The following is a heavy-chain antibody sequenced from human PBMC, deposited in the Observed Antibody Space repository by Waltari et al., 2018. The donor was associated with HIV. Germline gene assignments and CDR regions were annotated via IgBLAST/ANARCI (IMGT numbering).Heavy chain of an antibody. CDR3: VKDGAPGRDAIFDI. CDR2: VRYDGSQA. Sequence: VESGDAVGQQGGSLKISCTASGVNFNHYSIHWVRQAPGRGLEWVAGVRYDGSQAYYGDPVKVRFLISRDNSKNAIFLEMTILRLEDTAKYHCVKDGAPGRDAIFDIWGQGTLVIVS. D-gene: IGHD1-26*01. V-gene: IGHV3-30*02. CDR1: GVNFNHYS. J-gene: IGHJ3*02.